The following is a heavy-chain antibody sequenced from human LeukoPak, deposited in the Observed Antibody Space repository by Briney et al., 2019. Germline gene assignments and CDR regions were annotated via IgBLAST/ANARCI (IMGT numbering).Heavy chain of an antibody. D-gene: IGHD6-19*01. V-gene: IGHV3-30*04. CDR1: GFTFSSYA. Sequence: GGSLRLSCAASGFTFSSYAMHWVRQAPGKGLEWVAVISYDGSNKYYADSVKGRFTISRDNAKNSLSLQMNSLRAEDTAVYYCARRLLGIEVAADYWGQGTLVTVSS. CDR3: ARRLLGIEVAADY. J-gene: IGHJ4*02. CDR2: ISYDGSNK.